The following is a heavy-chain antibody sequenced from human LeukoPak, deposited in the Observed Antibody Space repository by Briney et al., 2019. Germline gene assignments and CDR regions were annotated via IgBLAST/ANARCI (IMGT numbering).Heavy chain of an antibody. J-gene: IGHJ4*02. CDR2: INPRGST. CDR3: ARRRLGYYFDY. Sequence: SETLSLSCGVYGGSFSGYYWSWIRQPPRKGLEWIGEINPRGSTNYYPSLKSRVTLSADTSKNQFTPTLNSVTDADTAVYYCARRRLGYYFDYWGQGTLVTVSS. V-gene: IGHV4-34*01. D-gene: IGHD5-24*01. CDR1: GGSFSGYY.